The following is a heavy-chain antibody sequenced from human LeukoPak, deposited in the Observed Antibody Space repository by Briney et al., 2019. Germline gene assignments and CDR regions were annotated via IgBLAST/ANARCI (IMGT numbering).Heavy chain of an antibody. CDR2: INPNSGGT. CDR3: ARGGGDMTTVTTVDY. D-gene: IGHD4-17*01. CDR1: GYTFTCYY. V-gene: IGHV1-2*04. Sequence: GASVKVSCKASGYTFTCYYMHWVRQAPGQGLEWMGWINPNSGGTNYAQKFQGWVTMTRDTSISTAYMELSRLRSDDTAVYYCARGGGDMTTVTTVDYWGQGTLVTVSS. J-gene: IGHJ4*02.